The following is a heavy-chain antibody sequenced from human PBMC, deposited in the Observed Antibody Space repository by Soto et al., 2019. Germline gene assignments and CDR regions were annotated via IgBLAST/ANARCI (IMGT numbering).Heavy chain of an antibody. V-gene: IGHV3-9*01. CDR1: GFTFDDYA. CDR2: ISWNGRSK. Sequence: EVQLVESGGALVQPGRSLRLSCAASGFTFDDYAMHWVRQAPGKGLEWVSGISWNGRSKAYAASVEGRFTISRDSDSNALYLQMDSLRSEDTALYYCAEDGVSLGYFYYMDVWGKGTKVTVSS. J-gene: IGHJ6*03. D-gene: IGHD3-9*01. CDR3: AEDGVSLGYFYYMDV.